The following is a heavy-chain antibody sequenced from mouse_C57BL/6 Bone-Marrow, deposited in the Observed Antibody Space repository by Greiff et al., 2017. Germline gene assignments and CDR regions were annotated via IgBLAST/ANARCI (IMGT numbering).Heavy chain of an antibody. Sequence: VQLQQPGTELVKPGASVKLSCKASGYTFTSYWMHWVKQRPGQGLEWIGNINPSNGGTNYNEKFKSKATLTVDKSSSTAYMQLSSLTSEDSAVYCCARSGYYYGSYFDYWGQGTTLTVSS. J-gene: IGHJ2*01. D-gene: IGHD1-1*01. V-gene: IGHV1-53*01. CDR1: GYTFTSYW. CDR2: INPSNGGT. CDR3: ARSGYYYGSYFDY.